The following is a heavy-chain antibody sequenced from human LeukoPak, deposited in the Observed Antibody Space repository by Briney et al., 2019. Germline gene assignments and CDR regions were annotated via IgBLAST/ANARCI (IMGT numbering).Heavy chain of an antibody. CDR1: GFIFSNFS. D-gene: IGHD1-14*01. CDR3: VGDPTTNRFQFFHY. V-gene: IGHV3-21*01. Sequence: PGGSLRLSCTASGFIFSNFSINWVRQAPGRGLEWVSCMDRHTDIYYADSVKGRFTISRDNAKNSVFLQTNSLTVEDTAVYYCVGDPTTNRFQFFHYWGQGALVTVSS. CDR2: MDRHTDI. J-gene: IGHJ4*02.